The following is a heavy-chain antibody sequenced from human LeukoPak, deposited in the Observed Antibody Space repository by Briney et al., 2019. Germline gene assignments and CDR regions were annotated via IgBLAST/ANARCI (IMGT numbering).Heavy chain of an antibody. CDR3: ARARDRSDLT. J-gene: IGHJ5*02. V-gene: IGHV4-34*01. CDR2: TNPSGSA. CDR1: GASFSGYY. D-gene: IGHD3-22*01. Sequence: SETLPLTCTVYGASFSGYYWTWIRQPPGKGLEWIGETNPSGSANYSPSLESRVTMSLDTSKKQFSLKLTSVTAADTAVYYCARARDRSDLTWGQGTLVTVSS.